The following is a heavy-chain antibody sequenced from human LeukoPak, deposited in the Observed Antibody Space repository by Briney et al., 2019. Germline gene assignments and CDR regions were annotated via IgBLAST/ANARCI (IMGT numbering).Heavy chain of an antibody. Sequence: ASETLSLTCSVSGGSVSDSSYYWGWIRQPPGKGLEWIGSFYYTGGTYYSPSFRSRVITSADTSKNQFSLYFHSVTAADTAVYFCGSRHSSSWYDFWGQGTLVTVSS. CDR1: GGSVSDSSYY. J-gene: IGHJ4*02. CDR2: FYYTGGT. D-gene: IGHD6-13*01. CDR3: GSRHSSSWYDF. V-gene: IGHV4-39*07.